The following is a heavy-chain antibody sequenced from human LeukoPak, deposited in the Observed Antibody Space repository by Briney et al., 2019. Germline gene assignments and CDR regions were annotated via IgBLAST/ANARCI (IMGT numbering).Heavy chain of an antibody. CDR3: ATEIGSGWFYDY. Sequence: GESLKISCKASGYSLTSYWISWVRQMPGKGLEWMGMIYPGDSEVRYGPAFQGQVTVSADKSVNTAYLQWSSLKPSDTAIYYCATEIGSGWFYDYWGQGTLVTVSS. D-gene: IGHD6-19*01. CDR2: IYPGDSEV. CDR1: GYSLTSYW. J-gene: IGHJ4*02. V-gene: IGHV5-51*01.